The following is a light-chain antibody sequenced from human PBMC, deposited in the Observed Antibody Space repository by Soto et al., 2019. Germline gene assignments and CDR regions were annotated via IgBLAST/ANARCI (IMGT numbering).Light chain of an antibody. CDR1: SSDVGGYNY. V-gene: IGLV2-8*01. CDR3: NSYEDSNNLFV. Sequence: QSALTQPPSASGSPGQSVTISCTGTSSDVGGYNYVSWYQQHPGKAPKLMIYEVSKRPSGVPDRFSGSKSGNTASLTVSGLQAEDEADYYRNSYEDSNNLFVFGTGTKVTVL. J-gene: IGLJ1*01. CDR2: EVS.